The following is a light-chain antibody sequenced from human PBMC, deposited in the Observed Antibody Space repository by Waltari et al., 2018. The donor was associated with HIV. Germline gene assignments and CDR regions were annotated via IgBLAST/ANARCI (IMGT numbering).Light chain of an antibody. J-gene: IGKJ1*01. Sequence: IVLTQSPPPLSLSPGERAPLSCRASQSVSSYLAWYPPKPGQAPRLLIYDASNRATGIPARCSGSGSGTDFTLTIRSLEPEDCAVYYCQQRSNWPPWTFGQGTKVE. CDR1: QSVSSY. CDR3: QQRSNWPPWT. CDR2: DAS. V-gene: IGKV3-11*01.